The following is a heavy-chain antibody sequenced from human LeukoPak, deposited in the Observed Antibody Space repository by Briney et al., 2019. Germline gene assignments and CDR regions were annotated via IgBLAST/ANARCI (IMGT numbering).Heavy chain of an antibody. V-gene: IGHV1-2*02. CDR1: GYTFTGYY. J-gene: IGHJ6*03. D-gene: IGHD2-21*02. Sequence: ASVKVSCKASGYTFTGYYMHWVRQAPGQGLEWMGWINPNSGGTNYAQKFQGRVTMTRDTSISTAYMELSRLRSDDTAVYYCAREAGDNYYYYYMDVWGKGTTVTVSS. CDR3: AREAGDNYYYYYMDV. CDR2: INPNSGGT.